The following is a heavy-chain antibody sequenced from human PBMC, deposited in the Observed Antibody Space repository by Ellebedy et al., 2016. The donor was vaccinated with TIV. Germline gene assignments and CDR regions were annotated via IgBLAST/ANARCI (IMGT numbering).Heavy chain of an antibody. J-gene: IGHJ2*01. V-gene: IGHV4-4*02. D-gene: IGHD3/OR15-3a*01. Sequence: SETLSLTCAVSGDYISRSNWWSWVRQPPGKGLEWIGTVYYSGNTYYNPSLESRVTISVDTSMNRFSLALKSVTATDTAVYYCARNVLIFTFDKWYSDLWGRGTLVTVSS. CDR2: VYYSGNT. CDR3: ARNVLIFTFDKWYSDL. CDR1: GDYISRSNW.